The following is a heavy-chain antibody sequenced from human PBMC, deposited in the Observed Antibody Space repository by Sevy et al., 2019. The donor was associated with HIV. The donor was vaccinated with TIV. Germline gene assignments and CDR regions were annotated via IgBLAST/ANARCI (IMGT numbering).Heavy chain of an antibody. Sequence: GGSLRLSCAASGFTFSSYWMSWVRQAPGKGLEWVANIKQDGNEKYYVDSAKGRFTISRDNAKNSLYLEMNNLGAEDTAVYYCARVIDYGELGNWFDPWGQGTLVTVSS. J-gene: IGHJ5*02. CDR1: GFTFSSYW. CDR3: ARVIDYGELGNWFDP. V-gene: IGHV3-7*01. D-gene: IGHD4-17*01. CDR2: IKQDGNEK.